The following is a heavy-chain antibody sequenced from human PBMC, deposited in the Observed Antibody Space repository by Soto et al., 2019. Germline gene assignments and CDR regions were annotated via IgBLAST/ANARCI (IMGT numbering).Heavy chain of an antibody. CDR3: AHTIFGVVIHYYYYYGMDV. D-gene: IGHD3-3*01. CDR2: ISGSGGST. Sequence: PGGSLRLSCAASGFTFSSYAMSWVRQAPGKGLEWVSAISGSGGSTYYADSVKGRFTISRDNSKNTLYLQMNSVRAEDTAVYYCAHTIFGVVIHYYYYYGMDVWGQGTTVTVSS. J-gene: IGHJ6*02. V-gene: IGHV3-23*01. CDR1: GFTFSSYA.